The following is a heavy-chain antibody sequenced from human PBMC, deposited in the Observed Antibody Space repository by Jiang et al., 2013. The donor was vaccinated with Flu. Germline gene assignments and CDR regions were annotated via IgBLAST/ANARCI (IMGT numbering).Heavy chain of an antibody. D-gene: IGHD5-24*01. J-gene: IGHJ4*02. V-gene: IGHV4-59*05. Sequence: SETLSLTCTVSGGSISSYYWSWIRQPPGKGLEWIGSIYYSGSTYYNPSLKSRVTISVDTSKNQFSLKLSSVAAADTAVYYCARHGYTADNLFDYWGQGTLVTVSS. CDR2: IYYSGST. CDR1: GGSISSYY. CDR3: ARHGYTADNLFDY.